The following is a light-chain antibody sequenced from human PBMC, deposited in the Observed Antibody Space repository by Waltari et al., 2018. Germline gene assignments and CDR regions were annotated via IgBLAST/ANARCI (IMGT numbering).Light chain of an antibody. J-gene: IGLJ1*01. CDR3: SSYAGSNNFPYV. CDR2: EVS. CDR1: SSDVGGYNY. V-gene: IGLV2-8*01. Sequence: QSALTQPPPASGSPGQSVTISCTGTSSDVGGYNYVSWYQQHPGKAPKLMIYEVSKRPSGGPDRFSGSKSGNTASLTVSGLQAEDEADYYCSSYAGSNNFPYVFGTGTKVTVL.